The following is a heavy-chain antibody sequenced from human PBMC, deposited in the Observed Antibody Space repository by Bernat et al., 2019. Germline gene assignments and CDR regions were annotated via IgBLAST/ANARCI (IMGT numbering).Heavy chain of an antibody. D-gene: IGHD4-17*01. J-gene: IGHJ4*02. CDR3: ARAKDYGDVVFDY. Sequence: EVQLVESGGGLVQPGGSLRLSCAASGFTVSSNYMSWVRQAPGKGLEWVSVIYSGGSTYYADSVKGRFTISRDNSKNTLYLQMNSLRAEDTAVYYCARAKDYGDVVFDYWGQGTLVTVSS. CDR2: IYSGGST. V-gene: IGHV3-66*01. CDR1: GFTVSSNY.